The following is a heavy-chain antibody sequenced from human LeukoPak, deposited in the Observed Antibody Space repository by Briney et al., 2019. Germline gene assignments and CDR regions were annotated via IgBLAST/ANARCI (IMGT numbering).Heavy chain of an antibody. CDR2: INPNSGGT. J-gene: IGHJ4*02. D-gene: IGHD5-12*01. CDR3: AREESGYDDIIDY. V-gene: IGHV1-2*02. Sequence: GASVKVSCKASGYTFTGYYMHWVRQAPGQGLEWMGWINPNSGGTNYAQKFQGRVTMTRDTSISTAYMELSRLRSDDTAVYYCAREESGYDDIIDYWGQGTLVTVSS. CDR1: GYTFTGYY.